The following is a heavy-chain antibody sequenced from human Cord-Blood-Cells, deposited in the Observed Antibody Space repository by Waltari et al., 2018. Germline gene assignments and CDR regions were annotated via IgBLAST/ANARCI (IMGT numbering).Heavy chain of an antibody. V-gene: IGHV1-2*02. CDR1: GYTSTGYY. Sequence: QVQLVQSGAEVKKPGASVKVSCKAAGYTSTGYYMPWVRPAPGQGLEWMGWINPNSGGTNYAQKFQGRVTMTRDTSISTAYMELSRLRSDDTAVYYCARDFGWGSFWYFDLWGRGTLVTVSS. J-gene: IGHJ2*01. D-gene: IGHD3-9*01. CDR2: INPNSGGT. CDR3: ARDFGWGSFWYFDL.